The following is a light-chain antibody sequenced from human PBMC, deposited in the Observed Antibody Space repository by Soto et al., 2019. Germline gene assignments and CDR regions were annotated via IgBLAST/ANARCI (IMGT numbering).Light chain of an antibody. CDR3: SSYTSTSTYV. CDR2: HVS. V-gene: IGLV2-14*01. J-gene: IGLJ1*01. CDR1: SSDVGGYNY. Sequence: QSVLTQPASVPGSPGQSITISCTGTSSDVGGYNYVSWYQQYPGKAPKLMIYHVSNRPSGVSNRFSGSKSGNSASLTISGLQAEDEADYYCSSYTSTSTYVLGTGTKVTVL.